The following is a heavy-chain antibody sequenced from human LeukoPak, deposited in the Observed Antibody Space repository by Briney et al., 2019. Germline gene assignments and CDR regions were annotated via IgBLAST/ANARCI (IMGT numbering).Heavy chain of an antibody. CDR1: GYTFTSYY. CDR2: INPSGGST. Sequence: ASVKVSCKASGYTFTSYYMHWVRQAPGQGLEWMGIINPSGGSTSYAQKFQGRVTMTRDTSTSTVYMELSSLRSGDTAVYYCARDIRRDGDYVLGMDVWGQGTTVTVSS. J-gene: IGHJ6*02. V-gene: IGHV1-46*01. CDR3: ARDIRRDGDYVLGMDV. D-gene: IGHD4-17*01.